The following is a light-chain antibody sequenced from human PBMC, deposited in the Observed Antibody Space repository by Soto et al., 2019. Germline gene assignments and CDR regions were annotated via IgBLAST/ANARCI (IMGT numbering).Light chain of an antibody. CDR1: QSVSSSY. Sequence: EIVLTQSPGTLSLSPGEGATLSCRASQSVSSSYLAWYQQKPGQAPRLLIYGASSRATGIPDRFSGSGSGTDFTLTISRLEPEDFAVYYCQRYGSSPRKTFGQGTKVEIK. J-gene: IGKJ1*01. CDR3: QRYGSSPRKT. V-gene: IGKV3-20*01. CDR2: GAS.